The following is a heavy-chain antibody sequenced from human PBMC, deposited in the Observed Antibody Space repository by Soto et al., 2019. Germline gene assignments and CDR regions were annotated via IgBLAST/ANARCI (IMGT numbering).Heavy chain of an antibody. CDR1: GFTFSGYW. CDR3: AKNNRYCSNTNCFVFDY. CDR2: IKQDGSEK. J-gene: IGHJ4*02. Sequence: EVQLVESGGGLVQPGGSLRLSCAASGFTFSGYWMSWVRQAPGKGLEWVANIKQDGSEKYYVDSVKGRFTISRDNAKNSLYLLMNSLRAEDTAVYYCAKNNRYCSNTNCFVFDYWGQGTLVTVSS. V-gene: IGHV3-7*01. D-gene: IGHD2-2*01.